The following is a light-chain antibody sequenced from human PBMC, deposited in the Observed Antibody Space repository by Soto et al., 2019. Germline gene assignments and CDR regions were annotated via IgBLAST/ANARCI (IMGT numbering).Light chain of an antibody. CDR2: DAS. J-gene: IGKJ1*01. Sequence: IVLTQSPATLSLTPGQGASLSCRASKSVGGDLVWYQQHPGKAPRLLIYDASNRATGLPPRFSGSGSGTDFTLTISSLEPEDFAVYYCQQRTNWPWTFGQGTKVDI. CDR1: KSVGGD. CDR3: QQRTNWPWT. V-gene: IGKV3-11*01.